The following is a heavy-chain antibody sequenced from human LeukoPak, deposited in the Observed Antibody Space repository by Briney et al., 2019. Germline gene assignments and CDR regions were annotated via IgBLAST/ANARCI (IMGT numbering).Heavy chain of an antibody. CDR3: ASGFGELFYYYGMDV. V-gene: IGHV4-31*03. Sequence: SETLSLTCTVSGGSISSGGYYWSWIRQHPGKGLEWIGYIYYSGSTYYNPSLKSRVTISVDTSKNQFSLKLSSVTAADTAVYYCASGFGELFYYYGMDVWGQGTMVTVSS. CDR2: IYYSGST. J-gene: IGHJ6*02. CDR1: GGSISSGGYY. D-gene: IGHD3-10*01.